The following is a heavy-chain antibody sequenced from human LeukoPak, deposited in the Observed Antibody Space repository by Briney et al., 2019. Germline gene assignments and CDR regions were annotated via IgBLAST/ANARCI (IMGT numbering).Heavy chain of an antibody. CDR1: GFTFNNYA. J-gene: IGHJ2*01. Sequence: GGSLRLSCAASGFTFNNYAMSWVRQAPGKGLECVSTISNSYNTYYADSVKGRFTISRDNSKNMLYLQMDSLRVDDTAVYYCAKRAGQQLTYWYIDLWGRGTLVSVSS. D-gene: IGHD6-13*01. CDR3: AKRAGQQLTYWYIDL. V-gene: IGHV3-23*01. CDR2: ISNSYNT.